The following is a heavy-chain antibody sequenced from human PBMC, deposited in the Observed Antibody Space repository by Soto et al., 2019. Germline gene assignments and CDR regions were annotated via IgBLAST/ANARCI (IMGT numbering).Heavy chain of an antibody. D-gene: IGHD3-10*01. V-gene: IGHV3-48*02. J-gene: IGHJ4*02. CDR3: AREWPVWFGELRIDY. CDR1: GFTFSSYS. Sequence: EVQLVESGGGLVQPGGSLRLSCAASGFTFSSYSMNWVRQAPGKGLEWVSYISSSSSTIYYADSVKGRFTISRDNAKNSLYLQMNSLRDEDTAVYYCAREWPVWFGELRIDYWGQGTLVTVSS. CDR2: ISSSSSTI.